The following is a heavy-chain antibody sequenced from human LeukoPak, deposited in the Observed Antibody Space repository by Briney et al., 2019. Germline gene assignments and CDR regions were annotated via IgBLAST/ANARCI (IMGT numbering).Heavy chain of an antibody. V-gene: IGHV3-30*03. CDR2: ISSDGNDK. Sequence: GGSLRLSCAASGVTFRSYGMHWVRQAPGRGLEWVALISSDGNDKLYGDSVKGRFTISRDDSKSTLYLQMNSLRVEDTAVYYCTTKVIRGNSGDDYDDWGQGTLVTVSS. CDR1: GVTFRSYG. CDR3: TTKVIRGNSGDDYDD. J-gene: IGHJ4*02. D-gene: IGHD5-12*01.